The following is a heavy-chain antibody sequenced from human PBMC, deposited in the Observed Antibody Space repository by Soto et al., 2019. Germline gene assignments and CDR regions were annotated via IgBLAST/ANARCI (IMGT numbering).Heavy chain of an antibody. V-gene: IGHV1-18*01. CDR1: GYTFTSYG. J-gene: IGHJ4*02. CDR3: AREPCRGGSCYSLDY. Sequence: QVQLVQSGAEVKKPGASVKVSCKASGYTFTSYGISWVRQAPGQGLEWMGWISAYNGNTNYAQKLQGRVTMNTDTSTSTAYMALRSLRVDDTAVYYCAREPCRGGSCYSLDYWGQGPLVTVSS. D-gene: IGHD2-15*01. CDR2: ISAYNGNT.